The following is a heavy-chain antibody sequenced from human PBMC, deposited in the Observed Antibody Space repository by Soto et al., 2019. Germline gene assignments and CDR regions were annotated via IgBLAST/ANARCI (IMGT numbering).Heavy chain of an antibody. Sequence: GGSLRLSCAASGFTFSSYGMHWVRQAPGKGLEWVAVISYDGSNKYYADSVKGRFTISRDNSKNTLYLQMNSLRAEDTAVYYCAKDRGYSGYDLVAGKTPDGDYYYGMDVWGQGTTVTVSS. J-gene: IGHJ6*02. V-gene: IGHV3-30*18. CDR3: AKDRGYSGYDLVAGKTPDGDYYYGMDV. CDR1: GFTFSSYG. CDR2: ISYDGSNK. D-gene: IGHD5-12*01.